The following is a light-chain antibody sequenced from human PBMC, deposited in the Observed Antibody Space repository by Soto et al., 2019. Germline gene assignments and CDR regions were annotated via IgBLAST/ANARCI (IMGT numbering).Light chain of an antibody. J-gene: IGLJ3*02. CDR1: SSNIAGNT. Sequence: QSALTQPPSLSGTPGQRVTISCSGSSSNIAGNTVHWYQHLPGTAPKLLIYINDQRPSGVPGRFSASTSGTSASLAISGLRTEDEADYYCATWDDSLSGRVFGGGTKLTVL. V-gene: IGLV1-47*02. CDR2: IND. CDR3: ATWDDSLSGRV.